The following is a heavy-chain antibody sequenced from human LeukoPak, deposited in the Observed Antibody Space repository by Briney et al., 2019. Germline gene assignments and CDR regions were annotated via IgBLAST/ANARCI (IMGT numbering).Heavy chain of an antibody. CDR3: ARHPSGSYPRPGFDY. CDR2: IYPGDSDT. J-gene: IGHJ4*02. D-gene: IGHD1-26*01. Sequence: GESLKISCKGSGYSFTSYWIGWVRQMPGKGLEWMGIIYPGDSDTRYSPSFQGQVTISADKSISTAYLQWSSLKASDTAMYYFARHPSGSYPRPGFDYWGQGTLVTVSS. CDR1: GYSFTSYW. V-gene: IGHV5-51*01.